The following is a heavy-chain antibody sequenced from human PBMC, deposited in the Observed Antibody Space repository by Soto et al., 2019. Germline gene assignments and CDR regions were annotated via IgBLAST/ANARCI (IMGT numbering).Heavy chain of an antibody. CDR2: INPNSGGT. D-gene: IGHD6-13*01. Sequence: ASVKVSCDASGYTFTGYYMHWVRQAPGQGLEWMGWINPNSGGTNYAQKFQGRVTMTRDTSISTAYMELSRLRSDDTAVYYCARESSSSWYYYYGMDAWGQGTTVTVSS. CDR3: ARESSSSWYYYYGMDA. CDR1: GYTFTGYY. V-gene: IGHV1-2*02. J-gene: IGHJ6*02.